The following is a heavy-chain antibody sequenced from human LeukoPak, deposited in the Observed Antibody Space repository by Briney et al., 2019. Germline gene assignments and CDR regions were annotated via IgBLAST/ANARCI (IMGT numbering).Heavy chain of an antibody. Sequence: SETLSLTCTVSGGPLSSSSYCWNWIRQPPGKGLEWIGEINHSGSTNYNPSLKSRVTISVDTSKNQFSLKLSSVTAADTAAYYCARGRDDYTWIFDYWGQGNLVTVSS. V-gene: IGHV4-39*07. J-gene: IGHJ4*02. D-gene: IGHD4-11*01. CDR2: INHSGST. CDR3: ARGRDDYTWIFDY. CDR1: GGPLSSSSYC.